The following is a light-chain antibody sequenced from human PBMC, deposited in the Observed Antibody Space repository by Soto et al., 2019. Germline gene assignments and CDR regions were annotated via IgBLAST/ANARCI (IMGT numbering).Light chain of an antibody. Sequence: LTQPASVSGSPGQSITISCTGTSSDVGGYNYVSWYQQHPGKAPKLMIYEVTNRPSGVSNRFSGSKSGNTASLTISGLQAEDEADYYCNSYTTSSTYVFGTGTKVTVL. CDR3: NSYTTSSTYV. CDR2: EVT. V-gene: IGLV2-14*01. J-gene: IGLJ1*01. CDR1: SSDVGGYNY.